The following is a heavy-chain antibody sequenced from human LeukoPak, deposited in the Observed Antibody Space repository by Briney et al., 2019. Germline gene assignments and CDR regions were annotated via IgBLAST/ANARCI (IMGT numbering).Heavy chain of an antibody. V-gene: IGHV1-8*01. CDR2: MNPNSGNT. J-gene: IGHJ6*03. D-gene: IGHD3-3*01. CDR3: ARGSYDFWSGYLAYYYYYYMDV. CDR1: GYTFTSYD. Sequence: ASVKVSCKASGYTFTSYDINWVRQATGHGLEWMGWMNPNSGNTGYAQKFQGRVTMTRNTSISTAYMELSSLRSEDTAVYYCARGSYDFWSGYLAYYYYYYMDVWGKGTTVTVSS.